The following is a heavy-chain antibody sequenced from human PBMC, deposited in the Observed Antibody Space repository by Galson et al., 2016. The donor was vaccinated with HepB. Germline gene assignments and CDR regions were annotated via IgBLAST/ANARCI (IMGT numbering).Heavy chain of an antibody. Sequence: SLRLSCAASGFTFSNYAMTWVRQPPGKRLEWVSAISSRGITTYYADSVKGRFTVSRDNSKNTLFLQLNSLRAEDTAVYYCAKDFGSSGYYQPFEYWGQGTLVAVSS. CDR1: GFTFSNYA. CDR2: ISSRGITT. CDR3: AKDFGSSGYYQPFEY. V-gene: IGHV3-23*01. D-gene: IGHD3-22*01. J-gene: IGHJ4*02.